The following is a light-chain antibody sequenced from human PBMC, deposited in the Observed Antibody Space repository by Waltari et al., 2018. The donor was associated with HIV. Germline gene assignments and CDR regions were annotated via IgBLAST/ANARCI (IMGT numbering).Light chain of an antibody. CDR3: AAWDDSLSAWV. J-gene: IGLJ3*02. CDR1: SSNIGSNT. CDR2: SNN. V-gene: IGLV1-44*01. Sequence: QSVLTQPPSASGTPGQRVTMSCSGSSSNIGSNTVNWYQQLPGTAPKLLMYSNNQRPSGVPDRFSGSKSGTSASLAISGLQSEDEADYYCAAWDDSLSAWVFGGGTKLTVL.